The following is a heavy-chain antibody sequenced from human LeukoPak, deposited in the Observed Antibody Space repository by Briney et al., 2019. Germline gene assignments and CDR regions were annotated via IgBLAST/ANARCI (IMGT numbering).Heavy chain of an antibody. CDR2: ISSSSSSTI. V-gene: IGHV3-48*01. CDR3: ARDPGIAASPYYYMDA. CDR1: GFTFSSYS. Sequence: GGSLRLSCAASGFTFSSYSMNWVRQAPGKGLEWVSYISSSSSSTIYYADSVKGRFTISRDNAKNSLYLQMNSLRAEDTAVYYRARDPGIAASPYYYMDAWGKGTTVTVS. D-gene: IGHD6-13*01. J-gene: IGHJ6*03.